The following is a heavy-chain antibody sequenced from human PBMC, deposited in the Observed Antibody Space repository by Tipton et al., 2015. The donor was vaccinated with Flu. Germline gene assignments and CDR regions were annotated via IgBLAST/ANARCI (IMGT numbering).Heavy chain of an antibody. D-gene: IGHD5-24*01. CDR3: AGVAMDGYNLGAFDI. CDR2: IIPILGIA. CDR1: GGTFSSYA. J-gene: IGHJ3*02. Sequence: QLVQSGAEVKKPGSSVKVSCKASGGTFSSYAISWVRQAPGQGLEWMGRIIPILGIANYAQKFQGRVTITADKSTSTAYMELSSLRSEDAAVYYCAGVAMDGYNLGAFDIWGQGTMVTVSS. V-gene: IGHV1-69*09.